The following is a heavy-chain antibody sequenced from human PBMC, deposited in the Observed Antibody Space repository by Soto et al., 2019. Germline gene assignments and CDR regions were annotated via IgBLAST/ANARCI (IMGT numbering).Heavy chain of an antibody. V-gene: IGHV4-34*01. CDR1: GGSFSGYY. D-gene: IGHD3-3*01. Sequence: SETLSLTCAVYGGSFSGYYWNWIRQPPGKGLEWIGEIDHSGYTNYNPSLKSRVTISVDTSKNQFSLRLTSVTAADTAVYYCARVRDWLDPWGQGTMVTVSS. CDR2: IDHSGYT. CDR3: ARVRDWLDP. J-gene: IGHJ5*02.